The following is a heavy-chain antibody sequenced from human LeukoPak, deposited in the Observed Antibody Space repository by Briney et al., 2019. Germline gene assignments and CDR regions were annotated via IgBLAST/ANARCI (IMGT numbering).Heavy chain of an antibody. CDR2: IYPGDSNT. CDR3: ARLGDSSGPNDY. CDR1: GYSITNHW. D-gene: IGHD3-22*01. V-gene: IGHV5-51*01. J-gene: IGHJ4*02. Sequence: LKISCKGSGYSITNHWIGWVRQMPGRGLEWMAIIYPGDSNTRHSPSFQGQVTISADKSISTAYLQWSSLKASDTAMYYCARLGDSSGPNDYWGQGTLVTVSS.